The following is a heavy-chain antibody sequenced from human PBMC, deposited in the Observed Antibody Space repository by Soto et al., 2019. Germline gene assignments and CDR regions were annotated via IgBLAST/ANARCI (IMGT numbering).Heavy chain of an antibody. J-gene: IGHJ5*01. Sequence: QITLKESGPTLVKPTQTLTLTCTFSGFSLFTPGVGVGWVRQSPGRALEWLAFVYWDDDNRYNPSLKDRLTVIRDASNNQVLLLLTNVDPVDSGTYYCAHRSLYHNRWNEGWFDSWGQGTLVTVSS. CDR3: AHRSLYHNRWNEGWFDS. V-gene: IGHV2-5*02. CDR1: GFSLFTPGVG. D-gene: IGHD1-1*01. CDR2: VYWDDDN.